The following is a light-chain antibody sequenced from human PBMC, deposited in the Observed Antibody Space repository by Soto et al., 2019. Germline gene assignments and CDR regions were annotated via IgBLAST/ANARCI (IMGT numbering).Light chain of an antibody. CDR2: DAF. V-gene: IGKV3-11*01. CDR1: QSIGTS. J-gene: IGKJ4*01. Sequence: EIVLTQSPATLSLSPGERATLSCRASQSIGTSLDWYQQKPGQVPRLLIFDAFDRATGMPARFSGSGSGTDFTLTISNLEPDDFAVYYWQQRSQWPLTFGGGTKGEIK. CDR3: QQRSQWPLT.